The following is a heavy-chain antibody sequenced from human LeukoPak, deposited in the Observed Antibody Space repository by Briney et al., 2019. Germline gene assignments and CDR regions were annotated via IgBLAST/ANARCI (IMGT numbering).Heavy chain of an antibody. V-gene: IGHV3-23*01. CDR1: GFIFNNYA. Sequence: PGGSLRLSCVASGFIFNNYAMSWVRQSPGKGLEWVSSISDSGDGTYYPDSVKGRFTISRDNSKNTLYLEMDSLRDEDTAVYYCTKRGRDWGPFDYWGQGTLVTVSS. J-gene: IGHJ4*02. CDR2: ISDSGDGT. CDR3: TKRGRDWGPFDY. D-gene: IGHD7-27*01.